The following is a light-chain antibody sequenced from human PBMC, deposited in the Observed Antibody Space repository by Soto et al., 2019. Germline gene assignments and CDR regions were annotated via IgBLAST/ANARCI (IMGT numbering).Light chain of an antibody. CDR3: QQSYSTXXXXLNT. Sequence: DIQMTQSPSSLSASVGDRVTITCRASQSIRSYLNWYQQKRGKAPKLLIYAASSLQSGVPSRFSGSGSXXXFTLTISSLXXXXXXXYFCQQSYSTXXXXLNTFGQG. J-gene: IGKJ2*01. CDR2: AAS. CDR1: QSIRSY. V-gene: IGKV1-39*01.